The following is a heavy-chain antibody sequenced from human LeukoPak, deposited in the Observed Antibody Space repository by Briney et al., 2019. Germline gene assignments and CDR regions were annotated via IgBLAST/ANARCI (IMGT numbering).Heavy chain of an antibody. CDR1: GYTLTELS. J-gene: IGHJ1*01. CDR2: LDPGDGET. CDR3: ATGRLVGTIPAEYFHR. Sequence: ASVKVSCRVSGYTLTELSIHWVRQAPGKGLEWMGGLDPGDGETVYAQKFQGRVTMTEDTSTDTAYMELSSLRSEDTAVYYCATGRLVGTIPAEYFHRWGQGTLVTVSS. D-gene: IGHD1-26*01. V-gene: IGHV1-24*01.